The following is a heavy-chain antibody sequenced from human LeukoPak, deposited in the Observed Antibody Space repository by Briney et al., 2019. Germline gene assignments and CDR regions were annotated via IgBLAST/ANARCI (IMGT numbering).Heavy chain of an antibody. CDR1: GYTFTSYG. CDR2: ISAYNGNT. J-gene: IGHJ5*02. CDR3: ASLVGATYWFDP. D-gene: IGHD1-26*01. V-gene: IGHV1-18*01. Sequence: ASVNVSCKASGYTFTSYGISWVRQAPGQGLEWMGWISAYNGNTNYAQRLQGRVTMTTDTSTSTAYMELRSLRSDDTAVYYCASLVGATYWFDPWGQGTLVTVSS.